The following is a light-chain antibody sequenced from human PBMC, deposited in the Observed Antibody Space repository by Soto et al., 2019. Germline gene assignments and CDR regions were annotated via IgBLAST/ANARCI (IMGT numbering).Light chain of an antibody. V-gene: IGKV3-15*01. Sequence: EIVMTQSPGTLSVSPGERATLSCRASQSVSSNLAWYQQKPGQAPSLLIYGASTRATGIPARFSGSGSWTEFALTISSLQSEDFAVYYCQQYNNWPRTFGQGTKVEIK. CDR2: GAS. CDR1: QSVSSN. CDR3: QQYNNWPRT. J-gene: IGKJ1*01.